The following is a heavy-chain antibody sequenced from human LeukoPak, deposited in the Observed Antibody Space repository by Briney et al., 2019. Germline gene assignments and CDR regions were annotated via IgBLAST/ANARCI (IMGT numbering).Heavy chain of an antibody. CDR2: INPNSGGT. CDR1: GYTFTGYY. Sequence: ASVKVSYKASGYTFTGYYMHRVRQAPGQGLEWMGRINPNSGGTNSTQKLQGRVTMTRDTSISTAYMELSRLRSDDTAVYYCARVRRGWELTNDAFDIWGQGTMVTVSS. J-gene: IGHJ3*02. CDR3: ARVRRGWELTNDAFDI. D-gene: IGHD1-26*01. V-gene: IGHV1-2*06.